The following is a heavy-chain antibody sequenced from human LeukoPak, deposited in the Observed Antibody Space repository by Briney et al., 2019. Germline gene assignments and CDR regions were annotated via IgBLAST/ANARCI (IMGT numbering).Heavy chain of an antibody. D-gene: IGHD3-10*01. CDR2: INHSGST. V-gene: IGHV4-34*01. CDR1: GGSFSGYY. J-gene: IGHJ4*02. Sequence: SETLSLTCAVYGGSFSGYYWSWIRQPPGKGLEWIGEINHSGSTNYNPSLKSRVTISVDTSKKQFSLKLNSVTAADTAMYYCARGRTSRISMVRGVIIRGDYFDYWGQGTLVTVSS. CDR3: ARGRTSRISMVRGVIIRGDYFDY.